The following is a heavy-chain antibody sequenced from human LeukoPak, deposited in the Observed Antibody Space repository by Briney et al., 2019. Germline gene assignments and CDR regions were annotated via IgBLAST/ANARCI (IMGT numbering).Heavy chain of an antibody. V-gene: IGHV3-33*01. CDR1: GFSLSNYG. J-gene: IGHJ6*03. CDR3: ARDHRPEIQYYYMDV. CDR2: LLYDGNTK. Sequence: GRTLRLSCAASGFSLSNYGMHWVRQAPAKGLEWVAALLYDGNTKHYADSAKGRCTISRDISKNTFYLQMNSLAAEDTAVYYCARDHRPEIQYYYMDVWGKGTTVAVSS. D-gene: IGHD1-14*01.